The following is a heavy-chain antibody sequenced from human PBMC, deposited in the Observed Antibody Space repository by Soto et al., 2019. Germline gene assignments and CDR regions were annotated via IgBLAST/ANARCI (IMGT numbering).Heavy chain of an antibody. CDR1: GFTFSAYD. V-gene: IGHV3-13*05. J-gene: IGHJ6*02. Sequence: GGSLRLSCAASGFTFSAYDMHWVRQTTGKGLEWVSAIGAADDPYYLGSVKGRFTISRENAKNSLYLQVNSLRAEDTAVYYCARAYSGRLPRRADYYFAMDVWGQGTTVTVSS. CDR2: IGAADDP. CDR3: ARAYSGRLPRRADYYFAMDV. D-gene: IGHD2-15*01.